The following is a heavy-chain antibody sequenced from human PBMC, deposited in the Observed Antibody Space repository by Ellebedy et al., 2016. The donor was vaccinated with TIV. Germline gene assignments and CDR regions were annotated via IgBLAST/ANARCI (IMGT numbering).Heavy chain of an antibody. CDR2: ISGSCGST. D-gene: IGHD6-13*01. J-gene: IGHJ4*02. CDR1: GFIVNTNH. V-gene: IGHV3-23*01. CDR3: AKDSEVQQPEEFDY. Sequence: GESLKISCTASGFIVNTNHMSWVRQAPGKGLSSVSAISGSCGSTYYAGAVKGRVTISRDNSKSTLYLQMNSLRAEDTAVYFCAKDSEVQQPEEFDYWGQGTLVTVSS.